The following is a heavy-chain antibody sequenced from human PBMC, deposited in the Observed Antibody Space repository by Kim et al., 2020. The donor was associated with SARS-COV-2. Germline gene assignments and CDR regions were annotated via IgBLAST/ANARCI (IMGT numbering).Heavy chain of an antibody. Sequence: SETLSLTCTVSGGSISSGDYYWSWIRQPPGKGLEWIGYIYYSGSTYYNPSLKSRVTISVDTSKNQFSLKLSSVTAADTAVYYCARETERPEVGFDYWGQGTLVTVSS. CDR2: IYYSGST. J-gene: IGHJ4*02. V-gene: IGHV4-30-4*01. D-gene: IGHD1-1*01. CDR1: GGSISSGDYY. CDR3: ARETERPEVGFDY.